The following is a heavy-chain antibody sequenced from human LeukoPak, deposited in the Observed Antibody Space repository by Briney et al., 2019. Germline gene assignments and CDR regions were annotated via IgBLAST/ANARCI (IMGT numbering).Heavy chain of an antibody. CDR3: ARGSYAVAGTLGGYFDY. Sequence: TSETLSLTCTVSGASISSYYWSWIRQPAGKALEWIGRIYVTGSTTYNPSLESRVTMSLDTSKNHFSLKLRSVTAADTAVFYCARGSYAVAGTLGGYFDYWGQGTLVTVSS. CDR2: IYVTGST. D-gene: IGHD6-19*01. J-gene: IGHJ4*02. V-gene: IGHV4-4*07. CDR1: GASISSYY.